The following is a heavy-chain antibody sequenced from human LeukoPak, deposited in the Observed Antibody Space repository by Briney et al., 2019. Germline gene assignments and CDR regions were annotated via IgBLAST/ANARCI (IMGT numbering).Heavy chain of an antibody. CDR1: GFTVSSTY. Sequence: PGGSLRLSCTSSGFTVSSTYISWVRQAPGKGLEWVSVIYSGGSTDYADSVKDRFTISRDASKNTVFLQMNSLRVEDTAVYHCAKVRARGGWLYAFDIWGQGTMVTVSS. V-gene: IGHV3-53*01. D-gene: IGHD3-10*01. CDR2: IYSGGST. CDR3: AKVRARGGWLYAFDI. J-gene: IGHJ3*02.